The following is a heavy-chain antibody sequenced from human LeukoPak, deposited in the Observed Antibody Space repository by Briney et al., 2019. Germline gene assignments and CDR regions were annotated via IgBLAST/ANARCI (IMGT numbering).Heavy chain of an antibody. D-gene: IGHD3-10*01. CDR3: ARGDGATPPDAFDI. CDR1: GFTFSSYS. V-gene: IGHV3-21*01. J-gene: IGHJ3*02. CDR2: ISSSSSYI. Sequence: GGSLRLSCAASGFTFSSYSMNWVRQAPGKGLQWVSSISSSSSYIYYADSVKGRFTISRDNAKNSLYLQMNSLRGEDTAVYYCARGDGATPPDAFDIWGQGAMVTVSS.